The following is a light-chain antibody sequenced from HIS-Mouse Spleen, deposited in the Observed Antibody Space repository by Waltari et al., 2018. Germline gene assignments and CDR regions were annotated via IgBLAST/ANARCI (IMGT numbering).Light chain of an antibody. J-gene: IGLJ2*01. CDR2: EDS. Sequence: SYELTQPPSVSVSPGQTARITCSGDALPKNYAYWYQQKSGQAPVLVIYEDSERPSGIPEGFSGARSGTMATLTISGAQVEDEADYYCYSTDSSGNHRVFGGGTKLTVL. CDR3: YSTDSSGNHRV. CDR1: ALPKNY. V-gene: IGLV3-10*01.